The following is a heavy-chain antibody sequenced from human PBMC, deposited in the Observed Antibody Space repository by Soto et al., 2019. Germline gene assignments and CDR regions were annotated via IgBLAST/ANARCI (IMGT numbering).Heavy chain of an antibody. CDR2: ISNDGSRK. Sequence: QVQLVESGGGVVQPGGSLRLSCAASGFIFSDHAMHWFRQAPGKGLEWVTVISNDGSRKFYAESLKGRLTISRDNLKSRWSLQMDSLRNEDTAFYYCALDVGVGGGVGKRGNWGDGTVVTVSS. CDR1: GFIFSDHA. CDR3: ALDVGVGGGVGKRGN. D-gene: IGHD2-8*02. V-gene: IGHV3-30-3*01. J-gene: IGHJ4*01.